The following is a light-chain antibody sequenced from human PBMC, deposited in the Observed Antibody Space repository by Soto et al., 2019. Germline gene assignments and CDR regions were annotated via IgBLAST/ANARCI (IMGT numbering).Light chain of an antibody. CDR1: QSISSSY. CDR2: GAS. J-gene: IGKJ2*01. Sequence: EIVLTQSPGILSLSPGERATLSCRASQSISSSYLGWYQQKPGQAPRLLIYGASSRATGIPDRFSGSGSGTDFTLTISRLEPEDFAVYYCQQYGSSPPHTFGQGTKLEIK. V-gene: IGKV3-20*01. CDR3: QQYGSSPPHT.